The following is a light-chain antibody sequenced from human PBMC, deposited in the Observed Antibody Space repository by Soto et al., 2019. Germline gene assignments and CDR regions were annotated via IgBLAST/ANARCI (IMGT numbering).Light chain of an antibody. J-gene: IGKJ1*01. CDR3: QLYDNWPRP. CDR1: QSVSNSY. CDR2: GAS. V-gene: IGKV3D-15*01. Sequence: SLVAVSLSKGERATLSCRASQSVSNSYLAWYQQKPGQAPRLLIYGASSRATGIPDRFSGSGSGTEFTLTICSLQSEDFALYYCQLYDNWPRPFG.